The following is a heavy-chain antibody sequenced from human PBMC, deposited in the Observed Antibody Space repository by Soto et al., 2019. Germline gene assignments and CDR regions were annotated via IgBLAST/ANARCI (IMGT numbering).Heavy chain of an antibody. J-gene: IGHJ6*03. D-gene: IGHD6-13*01. CDR3: ASTSNKYSSSWLEFNYYYYYMDV. V-gene: IGHV3-48*01. CDR2: ISSSSSTI. Sequence: GGSLRLSCAASGFTFSSYSMNWVRQAPGKGLEWVSYISSSSSTIYYADSVKGRFTISRDNAKNSRYLQMNSLRAEDTAVNYCASTSNKYSSSWLEFNYYYYYMDVWGKGTTVTVSS. CDR1: GFTFSSYS.